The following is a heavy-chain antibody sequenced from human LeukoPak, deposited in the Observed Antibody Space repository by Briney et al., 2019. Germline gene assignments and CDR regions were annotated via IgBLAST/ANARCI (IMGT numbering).Heavy chain of an antibody. V-gene: IGHV4-59*08. J-gene: IGHJ3*02. CDR1: GGSISSYY. Sequence: SETLSLTCTVSGGSISSYYWSWIRQPPGKGLEWIGYIYYSGSTSYNPSLKSRVTISVDTSKNQFSLKLSSVTAADTAVYYCARLLDYYDSSGHAFDIWGQGTMVTVSS. CDR3: ARLLDYYDSSGHAFDI. CDR2: IYYSGST. D-gene: IGHD3-22*01.